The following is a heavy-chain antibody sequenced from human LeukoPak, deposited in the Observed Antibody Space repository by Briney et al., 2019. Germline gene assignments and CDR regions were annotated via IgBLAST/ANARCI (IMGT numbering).Heavy chain of an antibody. CDR1: GGSFSGYY. Sequence: LETLSLTCAVYGGSFSGYYWSWIRQPPGKGLEWIGEINHSGSTNYNPSLKSRVTISVDTSKNQFSLKLSSVTAADTAVCYCARFAIAAAGFNWFDPWGQGTLVTVSS. J-gene: IGHJ5*02. CDR2: INHSGST. CDR3: ARFAIAAAGFNWFDP. D-gene: IGHD6-13*01. V-gene: IGHV4-34*01.